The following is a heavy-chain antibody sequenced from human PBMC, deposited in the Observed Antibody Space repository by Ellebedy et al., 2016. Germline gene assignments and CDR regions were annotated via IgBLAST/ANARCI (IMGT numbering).Heavy chain of an antibody. CDR2: VHPSGST. Sequence: SETLSLTCAFYGGSFSDYYWTWIRQPPGKGLEWIGEVHPSGSTTYNPSLKSRLTISVDTSNNQFSLNLSSVTAADTAVYFCARNGYGLYTFDMWGQGTEVTVSS. V-gene: IGHV4-34*01. CDR3: ARNGYGLYTFDM. J-gene: IGHJ3*02. D-gene: IGHD4-17*01. CDR1: GGSFSDYY.